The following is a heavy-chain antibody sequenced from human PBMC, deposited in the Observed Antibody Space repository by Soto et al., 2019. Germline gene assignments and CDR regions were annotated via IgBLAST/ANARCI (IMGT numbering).Heavy chain of an antibody. CDR2: IIPIFGTA. V-gene: IGHV1-69*01. CDR3: AKGRRSYYYDSSGYPYGMDV. CDR1: GGTFSSYA. Sequence: QVQLVQSGAEVKKPGSSVKVSCKASGGTFSSYAISWVRQAPGQGLERMGGIIPIFGTANYAQKFQGRVTITADESTSTAYMELSSLRSEDTAVYYCAKGRRSYYYDSSGYPYGMDVWGQGTHGHRLL. D-gene: IGHD3-22*01. J-gene: IGHJ6*02.